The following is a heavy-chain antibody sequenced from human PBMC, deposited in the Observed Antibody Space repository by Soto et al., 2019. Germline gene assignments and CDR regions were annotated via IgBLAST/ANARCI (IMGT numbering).Heavy chain of an antibody. CDR1: GVTFSSYA. V-gene: IGHV3-23*01. CDR3: AKTYDGSGYYYRY. CDR2: ISGSGGST. J-gene: IGHJ4*02. D-gene: IGHD3-22*01. Sequence: EVQLLESGGGLVQPGGSLRLSCAASGVTFSSYAMSWVRQAPGKGLEWVSAISGSGGSTYYADSVKGRFTISRDNSKNTLYLQMNSLRAEDTAVYYCAKTYDGSGYYYRYWGQGTLVTVSS.